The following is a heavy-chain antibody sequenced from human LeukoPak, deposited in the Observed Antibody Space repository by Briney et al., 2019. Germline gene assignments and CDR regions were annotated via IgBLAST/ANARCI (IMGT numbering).Heavy chain of an antibody. V-gene: IGHV1-69*05. CDR2: IIPIFGTA. CDR1: RGTFSSYA. J-gene: IGHJ4*02. D-gene: IGHD5-24*01. CDR3: ARDRRDGYNYFFDY. Sequence: SVKVPCKASRGTFSSYAISWVRQAPGQGLEWMGRIIPIFGTANYAQKFQGRVTITTDESTSAAYMELSSLRSEDTAVYYCARDRRDGYNYFFDYWGQGTLVTVSS.